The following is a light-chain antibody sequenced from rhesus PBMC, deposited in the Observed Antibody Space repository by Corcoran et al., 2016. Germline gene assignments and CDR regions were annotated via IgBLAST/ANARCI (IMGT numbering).Light chain of an antibody. CDR1: QVISSY. V-gene: IGKV1-25*01. CDR3: QQDNSFPYS. Sequence: DIQMTQSPSSVSASVGDRVTITCRASQVISSYLAWYQQKPGKAPKLLLDYATALQTGVPSRVIGRGYGTDVTLIISSLQPEYFATYYCQQDNSFPYSFGQGTKVEIK. CDR2: YAT. J-gene: IGKJ2*01.